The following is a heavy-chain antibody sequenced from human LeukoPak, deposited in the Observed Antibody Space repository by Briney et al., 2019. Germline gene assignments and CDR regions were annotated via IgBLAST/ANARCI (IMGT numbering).Heavy chain of an antibody. J-gene: IGHJ4*02. CDR2: IYHSGST. Sequence: SETLSLTCTVSGYSISSGYYWGWIRQPPGKGLEWIGSIYHSGSTYYNPSLKSRVTISVDTSKNQFSLKLGSVTATDTAVYYCARAPSYYYDSSGYYYGRAYYFDYWGQGTLVTVSS. CDR3: ARAPSYYYDSSGYYYGRAYYFDY. CDR1: GYSISSGYY. D-gene: IGHD3-22*01. V-gene: IGHV4-38-2*02.